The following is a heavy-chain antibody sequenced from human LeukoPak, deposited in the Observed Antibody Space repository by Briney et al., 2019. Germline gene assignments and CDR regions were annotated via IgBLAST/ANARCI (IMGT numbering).Heavy chain of an antibody. Sequence: GGSLRLSCAASGFNFSTFSMNWVRQAPGKGLEWVSSISISSSYIHYADSVKGRFAVSRDNAKNSLYLQMNSLRGDDTAVYYCARDRSVFPDASDIWGQGTTVTVSS. CDR3: ARDRSVFPDASDI. CDR1: GFNFSTFS. J-gene: IGHJ3*02. V-gene: IGHV3-21*01. CDR2: ISISSSYI. D-gene: IGHD6-25*01.